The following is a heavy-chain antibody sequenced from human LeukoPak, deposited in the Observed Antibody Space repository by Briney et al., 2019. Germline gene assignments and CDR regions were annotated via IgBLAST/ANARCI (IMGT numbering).Heavy chain of an antibody. J-gene: IGHJ5*02. CDR1: GGSISSSSYY. CDR2: IYYSGST. Sequence: SETLSLTCTVSGGSISSSSYYWGWIRQPPGKGLEWIGSIYYSGSTYYNPSLKSRVTISVDPSKNQFSLKLSSVISADTAVYYCARVVTENTFWFDPWGQGTLVTVSS. V-gene: IGHV4-39*07. CDR3: ARVVTENTFWFDP. D-gene: IGHD1-7*01.